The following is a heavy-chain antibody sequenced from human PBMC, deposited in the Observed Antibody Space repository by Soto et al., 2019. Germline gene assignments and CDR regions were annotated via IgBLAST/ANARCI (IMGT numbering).Heavy chain of an antibody. Sequence: QVQLVESGGGVVQPGRSLRLSCAASGFTFSSYGMHWVRQAPGKGLEWVAVISYDGSNKYYADSVKGRFTISRDNSKNTLYLQMNSLRAEDTAVYYCAKGPTETIAAAGKVYWGQGTLVTVSS. CDR3: AKGPTETIAAAGKVY. D-gene: IGHD6-13*01. J-gene: IGHJ4*02. CDR1: GFTFSSYG. V-gene: IGHV3-30*18. CDR2: ISYDGSNK.